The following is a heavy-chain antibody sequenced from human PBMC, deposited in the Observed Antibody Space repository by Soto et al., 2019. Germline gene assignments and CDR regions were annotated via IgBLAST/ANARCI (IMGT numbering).Heavy chain of an antibody. V-gene: IGHV1-8*01. CDR1: GYTFTSYD. D-gene: IGHD2-2*01. CDR2: MNPNSGNT. Sequence: QVQLVQSGAEVKKPGASVKVSCKASGYTFTSYDINWVRQATGQGLEWMGWMNPNSGNTGYAQKFQGRVTMTRXTXIXXAYMELSSLRSEDTAVYYCARDRAVLVPAALNDYYYYGMDVWGQGTTVTVSS. J-gene: IGHJ6*02. CDR3: ARDRAVLVPAALNDYYYYGMDV.